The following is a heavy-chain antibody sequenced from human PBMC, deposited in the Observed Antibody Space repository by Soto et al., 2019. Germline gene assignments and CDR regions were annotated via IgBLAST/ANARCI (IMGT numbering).Heavy chain of an antibody. J-gene: IGHJ2*01. CDR3: ARDPSRSRRGDWYFDL. V-gene: IGHV4-31*03. D-gene: IGHD2-2*01. CDR2: IYYSGST. CDR1: GGSISSGGYY. Sequence: QVQLQESGPGLVKPSQTLSLTCTVSGGSISSGGYYWSWIRQHPGKGLEWIGYIYYSGSTYYNPSLNSRVTISVDTSKNQFSLKLSSVTAADTAVYYCARDPSRSRRGDWYFDLWGRGTLVTVSS.